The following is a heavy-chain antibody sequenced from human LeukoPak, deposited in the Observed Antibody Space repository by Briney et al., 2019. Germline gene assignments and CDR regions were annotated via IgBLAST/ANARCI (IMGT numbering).Heavy chain of an antibody. Sequence: PSEPLSLTCTVSGRSISSSTYYWGWIRQPPGKGLEWIGSIYYSGSTYYNPSLKSRVTISVDTSKNQFSLKLSSVTAADTAVYYCARHSETFSVPDVWGQGTTVTVSS. CDR3: ARHSETFSVPDV. J-gene: IGHJ6*02. CDR1: GRSISSSTYY. D-gene: IGHD3-16*01. CDR2: IYYSGST. V-gene: IGHV4-39*01.